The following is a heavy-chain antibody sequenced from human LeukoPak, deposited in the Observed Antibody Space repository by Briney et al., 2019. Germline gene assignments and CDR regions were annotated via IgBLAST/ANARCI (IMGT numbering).Heavy chain of an antibody. V-gene: IGHV3-30-3*01. CDR1: GFTFSSYA. CDR3: ARDQGSGWYLGTIGY. J-gene: IGHJ4*02. CDR2: ISYDGSNK. Sequence: SGGSLRLSCAASGFTFSSYATHWVRQAPGKGLEWVAVISYDGSNKYYADSGKGRFTISRDNSKNTLYLQMNSLRAEDTAVYYCARDQGSGWYLGTIGYWGQGTLVTVSS. D-gene: IGHD6-19*01.